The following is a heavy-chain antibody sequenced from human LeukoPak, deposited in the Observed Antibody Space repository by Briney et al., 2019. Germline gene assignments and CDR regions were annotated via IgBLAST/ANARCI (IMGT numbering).Heavy chain of an antibody. V-gene: IGHV4-59*01. J-gene: IGHJ3*02. CDR1: GGSISSYY. Sequence: SETLSLTCTVSGGSISSYYWSWIRQPPGKGLEWIGYIYYSGSTNYNPSLKSRVTISVDTSKNQFSLKLSSVTAADRAVYYCARVGYCSSTSCAKNAFDIWGQGTMVTVSS. CDR3: ARVGYCSSTSCAKNAFDI. CDR2: IYYSGST. D-gene: IGHD2-2*01.